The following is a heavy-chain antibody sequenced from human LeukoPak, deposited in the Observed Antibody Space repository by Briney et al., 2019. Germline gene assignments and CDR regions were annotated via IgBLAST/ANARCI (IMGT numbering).Heavy chain of an antibody. Sequence: AASVKVSCKASGYTFTNYAMNWVRQAPGQGLEWMGWISAYNGNTELAQKFQGRVTLATDASTSTAYVELRSLTSDDTAVYFCARGGSRSRRGDDAFDIWGQGTMVTVS. CDR3: ARGGSRSRRGDDAFDI. CDR2: ISAYNGNT. V-gene: IGHV1-18*01. J-gene: IGHJ3*02. D-gene: IGHD3-10*01. CDR1: GYTFTNYA.